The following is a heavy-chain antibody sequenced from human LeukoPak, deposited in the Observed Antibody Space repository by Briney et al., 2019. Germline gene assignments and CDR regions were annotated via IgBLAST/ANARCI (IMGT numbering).Heavy chain of an antibody. D-gene: IGHD5-18*01. J-gene: IGHJ3*02. CDR1: GGSISSGRYY. CDR3: ASATWIQLWLI. CDR2: IYYTGST. V-gene: IGHV4-39*01. Sequence: SETLSLTCTASGGSISSGRYYWGWIRQPPGKGREWIGSIYYTGSTSYNPSLRSQVTISVDTSKNQFSLKLSSVTASDTAVYYCASATWIQLWLIWGQGTMVTVSS.